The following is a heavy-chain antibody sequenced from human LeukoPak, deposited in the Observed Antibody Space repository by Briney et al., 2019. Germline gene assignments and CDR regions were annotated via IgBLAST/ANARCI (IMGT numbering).Heavy chain of an antibody. CDR2: FDPEDGET. J-gene: IGHJ4*02. D-gene: IGHD3-3*01. Sequence: GASVKVSCKVSGYTLTELSMHWVRQAPGKGLEWMGGFDPEDGETIYAQKFQGRVTMTEDTSTDTAYMELSSLRSEDTAVYYCATDPTTITIFGVVQNIWGQGTLVTVSS. CDR1: GYTLTELS. CDR3: ATDPTTITIFGVVQNI. V-gene: IGHV1-24*01.